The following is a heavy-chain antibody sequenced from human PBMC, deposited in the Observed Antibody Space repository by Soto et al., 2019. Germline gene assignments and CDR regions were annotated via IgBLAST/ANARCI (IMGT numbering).Heavy chain of an antibody. V-gene: IGHV3-21*01. CDR2: ISSTTNYI. Sequence: GGSLRLSCAASGFTFTRYSMNWVRQAPGKGLEWVSSISSTTNYIYYADSMKGRFTVSRDNAKNSVYLEMNSLSAEDTAVYYCARESEDLTSNFDYWGQGPLVTVSS. CDR3: ARESEDLTSNFDY. CDR1: GFTFTRYS. J-gene: IGHJ4*02.